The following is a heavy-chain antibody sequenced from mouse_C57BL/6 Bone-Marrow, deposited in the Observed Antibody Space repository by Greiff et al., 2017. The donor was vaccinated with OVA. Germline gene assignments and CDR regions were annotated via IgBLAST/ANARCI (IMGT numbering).Heavy chain of an antibody. CDR1: GYTFTDYY. Sequence: EVQLVESGPVLVKPGASVKMSCKASGYTFTDYYMNWVKQSHGKSLEWIGVINPYNGGTSYNQKFKGQAILTVAKSSSTAYMELNSLTSEDSAVYYCASPLYYGSSYWYFDVWGTGTTVTVSS. D-gene: IGHD1-1*01. CDR3: ASPLYYGSSYWYFDV. J-gene: IGHJ1*03. CDR2: INPYNGGT. V-gene: IGHV1-19*01.